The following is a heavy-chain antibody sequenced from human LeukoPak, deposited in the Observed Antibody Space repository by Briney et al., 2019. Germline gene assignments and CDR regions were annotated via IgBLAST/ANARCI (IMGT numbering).Heavy chain of an antibody. Sequence: GGSLRLSCAASGFTFSSYAMSWVRQAPGQGLEWVSTISASDGRTYYADSVKGRFSISRDNSKNTLYLQMNNLRAEDTAVYYCAKDDGATDYGDYGYYFDYWGQGTLVTVSS. J-gene: IGHJ4*02. CDR3: AKDDGATDYGDYGYYFDY. CDR2: ISASDGRT. CDR1: GFTFSSYA. V-gene: IGHV3-23*01. D-gene: IGHD4-17*01.